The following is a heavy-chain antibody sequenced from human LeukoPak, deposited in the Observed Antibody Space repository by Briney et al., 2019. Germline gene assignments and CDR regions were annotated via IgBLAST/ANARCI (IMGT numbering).Heavy chain of an antibody. CDR2: LIPIYGTP. Sequence: ASVKVSCKASGGTFSSYAFTWVRQAPGQGLEWMGSLIPIYGTPNYAQKFQDRVTIIADKATTTLYMELSSLKSDDTAVYYCARARYYDSKFDPWGQGTLVTVSS. J-gene: IGHJ5*02. CDR3: ARARYYDSKFDP. V-gene: IGHV1-69*06. D-gene: IGHD3-22*01. CDR1: GGTFSSYA.